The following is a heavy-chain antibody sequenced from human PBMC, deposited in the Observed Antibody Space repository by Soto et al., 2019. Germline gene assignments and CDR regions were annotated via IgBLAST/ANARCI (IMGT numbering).Heavy chain of an antibody. Sequence: SVKVSCKASGFTFTSSAVQWVRQARGQRLEWIGWIVVGSGNTNYAQKFQERVTITRDMSTSTAYMELSSLRSEDTAVYYCAADELELRAFDIWGQGTMVTISS. J-gene: IGHJ3*02. CDR1: GFTFTSSA. CDR2: IVVGSGNT. D-gene: IGHD1-7*01. CDR3: AADELELRAFDI. V-gene: IGHV1-58*01.